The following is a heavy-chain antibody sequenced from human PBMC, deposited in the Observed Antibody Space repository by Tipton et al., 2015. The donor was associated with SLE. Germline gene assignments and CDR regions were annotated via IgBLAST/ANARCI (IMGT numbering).Heavy chain of an antibody. Sequence: TLSLTCTVSGDSITSGSGCGGWIRQPPGKGLEWVGTVCSTTGNRFYTPSLKSRVTISFDTSKNQFSLRLTSVTAADSAVYYCVGQVGSYWFWALDPWGQGTLVTVSS. CDR3: VGQVGSYWFWALDP. J-gene: IGHJ5*02. CDR1: GDSITSGSGC. V-gene: IGHV4-39*07. D-gene: IGHD3-10*01. CDR2: VCSTTGNR.